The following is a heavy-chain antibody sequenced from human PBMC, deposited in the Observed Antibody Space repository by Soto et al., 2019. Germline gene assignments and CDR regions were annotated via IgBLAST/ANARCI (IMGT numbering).Heavy chain of an antibody. CDR2: ISSSSSYI. Sequence: EVQLVESGGGLVKPGGSLRLSCAASGFTFSSYSMNWVRQAPGKGLEWVSAISSSSSYIYYADSVKGRFTISRDNTKNSLYLQMNSLRAEDTAVYYCASEPSGCGGDCYGWFDPWGQGTLVTVSS. J-gene: IGHJ5*02. D-gene: IGHD2-21*02. V-gene: IGHV3-21*01. CDR1: GFTFSSYS. CDR3: ASEPSGCGGDCYGWFDP.